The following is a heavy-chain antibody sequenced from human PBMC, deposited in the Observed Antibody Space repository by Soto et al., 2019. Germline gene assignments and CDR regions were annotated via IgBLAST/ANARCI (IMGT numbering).Heavy chain of an antibody. CDR2: VIPFSDLT. Sequence: QVLLVQSGAELRKPGSSVKVSCKTSGGTFTASIFSWVRQAPGQGLEWMGRVIPFSDLTDYAQKLQDRLAITADKSTTTLYMELSSLRSEDTAVYFCAREELGATFVSRGQGTLVTVSS. CDR1: GGTFTASI. D-gene: IGHD1-26*01. V-gene: IGHV1-69*02. CDR3: AREELGATFVS. J-gene: IGHJ4*02.